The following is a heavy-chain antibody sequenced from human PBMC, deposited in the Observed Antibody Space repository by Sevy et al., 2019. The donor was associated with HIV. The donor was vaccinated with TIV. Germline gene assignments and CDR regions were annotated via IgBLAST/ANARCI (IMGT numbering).Heavy chain of an antibody. CDR2: IKQDGSEK. V-gene: IGHV3-7*03. Sequence: GGSLRLSCAASGFTFSSYWMSWVRQAPGKGLEWVANIKQDGSEKYYVDSVKGRFTISRDNAKNSLYLQMNSLRAEDTVVYYCARDTAAPLSRYYYYGMDVWGQGTTITVSS. J-gene: IGHJ6*02. CDR3: ARDTAAPLSRYYYYGMDV. D-gene: IGHD6-6*01. CDR1: GFTFSSYW.